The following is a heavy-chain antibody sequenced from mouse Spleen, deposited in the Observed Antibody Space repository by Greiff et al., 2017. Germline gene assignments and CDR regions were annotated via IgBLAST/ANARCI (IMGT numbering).Heavy chain of an antibody. V-gene: IGHV1-42*01. CDR1: GYSFTGYY. CDR3: ARKGPPGFDY. Sequence: EVQLQQSGPELVKPGASVKISCKASGYSFTGYYMNWVKQSPEKSLEWIGEINPSTGGTTYNQKFKAKATLTVDKSSSTAYMQLKSLTSEDSAVYYCARKGPPGFDYWGQGTTLTVSS. J-gene: IGHJ2*01. CDR2: INPSTGGT.